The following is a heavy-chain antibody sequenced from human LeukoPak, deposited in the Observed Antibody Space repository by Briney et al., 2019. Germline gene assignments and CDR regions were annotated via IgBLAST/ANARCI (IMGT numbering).Heavy chain of an antibody. J-gene: IGHJ4*02. D-gene: IGHD3-10*01. CDR3: ARAVTMVRGVSRGFDY. CDR1: GGSFSGYY. CDR2: INHSGST. V-gene: IGHV4-34*01. Sequence: SETLSLTCAVYGGSFSGYYWSWIRQPPGKGLEWIGEINHSGSTNYNPSLKSRVTISVDTSKNQFSLKLSSMTAADTAVYYCARAVTMVRGVSRGFDYWGQGTLVTVSS.